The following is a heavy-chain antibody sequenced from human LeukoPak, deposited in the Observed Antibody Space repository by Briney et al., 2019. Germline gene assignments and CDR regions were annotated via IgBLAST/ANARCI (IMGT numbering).Heavy chain of an antibody. J-gene: IGHJ4*02. Sequence: GGSLRLSCAASGFTFSSYGTHWVRQDPGKGLEWVAFIRYDGSEKYYADSVKGRFTISRDNSKNTLYLQMNSLRVEDTAVYYCAARDFWSGPASDYWGQGTLVTVS. D-gene: IGHD3-3*01. CDR2: IRYDGSEK. CDR3: AARDFWSGPASDY. CDR1: GFTFSSYG. V-gene: IGHV3-30*02.